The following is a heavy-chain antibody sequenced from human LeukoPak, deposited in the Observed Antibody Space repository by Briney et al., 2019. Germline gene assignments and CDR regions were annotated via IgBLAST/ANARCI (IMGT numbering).Heavy chain of an antibody. Sequence: GGSLRLSCAASGFTFSSYAMHWVRQAPGKGLEWVAVISYDGSNKYYADSVKGRFTISRDNAKNSLYLQMNTLRAEDTAVYYCAREPDMDVWGKGTTVTISS. CDR1: GFTFSSYA. CDR3: AREPDMDV. J-gene: IGHJ6*03. CDR2: ISYDGSNK. V-gene: IGHV3-30*04.